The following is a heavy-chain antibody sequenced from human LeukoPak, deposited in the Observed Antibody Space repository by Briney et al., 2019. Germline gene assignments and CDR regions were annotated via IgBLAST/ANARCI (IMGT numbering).Heavy chain of an antibody. J-gene: IGHJ4*02. V-gene: IGHV4-59*10. CDR2: FYTSGSA. Sequence: SETLSLTCAVYGGSFSGYYWSWIRQPPGKGLEWIGRFYTSGSANYNPSLKSRVTMSVDTSKNQFSLKLSSVTAADTAVYYCARGRFMTTVTTPFDYWGQGTLVTVSS. D-gene: IGHD4-17*01. CDR1: GGSFSGYY. CDR3: ARGRFMTTVTTPFDY.